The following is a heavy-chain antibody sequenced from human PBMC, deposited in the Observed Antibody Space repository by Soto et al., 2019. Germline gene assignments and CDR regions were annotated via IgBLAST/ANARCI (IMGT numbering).Heavy chain of an antibody. Sequence: ASVKVSCKASGYTFTSYGISWVRQAPGQGLEWMGWISAYNGNTNYAQKLQGRVTMTTDTSTSTAYMELSSLRSEDTAVYYCASGPVGMLVDTAMRDYYYGMDVWGQGTTVTVSS. CDR3: ASGPVGMLVDTAMRDYYYGMDV. CDR1: GYTFTSYG. V-gene: IGHV1-18*04. D-gene: IGHD5-18*01. CDR2: ISAYNGNT. J-gene: IGHJ6*02.